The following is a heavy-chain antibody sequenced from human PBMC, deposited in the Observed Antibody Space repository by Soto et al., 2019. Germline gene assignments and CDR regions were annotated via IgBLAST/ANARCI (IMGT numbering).Heavy chain of an antibody. CDR2: ISGSGGSA. D-gene: IGHD6-19*01. CDR3: VKEDSGWDF. CDR1: VCTFSNYA. J-gene: IGHJ3*01. V-gene: IGHV3-23*01. Sequence: GGSLRLSCASSVCTFSNYAMNCVRQSPGKWLECVSVISGSGGSAYYADSVKGRFTISRDNSKNTLYLQMNSLRAEDTAIYYCVKEDSGWDFLGRGTMVIVS.